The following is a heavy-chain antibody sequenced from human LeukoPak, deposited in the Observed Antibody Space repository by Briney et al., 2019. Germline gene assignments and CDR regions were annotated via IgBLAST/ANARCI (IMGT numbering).Heavy chain of an antibody. Sequence: PSETLSLTXTVSGGSISSYYWSWIRQPAGKGLEWIGRIYTSGSTNYNPSLKSRVTMSVDTSKNQFSLKLSSVTAADTAVYYCARDYYGSGSYSHTAYYYYYMDVWGKGTTVTVSS. CDR3: ARDYYGSGSYSHTAYYYYYMDV. CDR1: GGSISSYY. V-gene: IGHV4-4*07. D-gene: IGHD3-10*01. CDR2: IYTSGST. J-gene: IGHJ6*03.